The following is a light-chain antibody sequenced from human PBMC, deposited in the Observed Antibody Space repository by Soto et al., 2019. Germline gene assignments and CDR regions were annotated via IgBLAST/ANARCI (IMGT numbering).Light chain of an antibody. CDR3: QQANSFPWT. V-gene: IGKV1-12*01. J-gene: IGKJ1*01. CDR2: GAS. Sequence: DIQMTQSPSSVSSSVGDRVTIACRASQPISTWLVWYQQKPGKAPEVLIHGASNLHSGVPSRFSGSGSGTDFTLTIRSLQHEDFATYYCQQANSFPWTFGRGNKVEVK. CDR1: QPISTW.